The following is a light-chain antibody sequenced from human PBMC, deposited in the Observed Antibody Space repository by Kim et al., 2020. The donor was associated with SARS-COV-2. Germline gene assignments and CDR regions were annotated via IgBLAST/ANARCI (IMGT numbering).Light chain of an antibody. CDR2: GAT. CDR3: QQSYSTPPLT. J-gene: IGKJ5*01. V-gene: IGKV1-39*01. CDR1: QGIRNY. Sequence: IQMTQSPSSLSASVEDTVTISCRASQGIRNYLNWYYQTPGKAPKPLIYGATRLQAGVPSRFSGRGSGTEFTLTITSLQPEDLATYYCQQSYSTPPLTCGQGTRLEIK.